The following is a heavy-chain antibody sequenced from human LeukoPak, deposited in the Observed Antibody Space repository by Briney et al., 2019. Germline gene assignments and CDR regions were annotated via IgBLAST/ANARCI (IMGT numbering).Heavy chain of an antibody. J-gene: IGHJ3*02. Sequence: GGSLRLSCAASGFTFSSYRMSWVRQAPGKGLRWVANIKQDGSDKYYVDSVKGRFTISRDNAKNSLNLQMSSLRAEDTAVYYCAREGLWVGPDSGKTRHPYWEIWGQGTMVTVSS. CDR3: AREGLWVGPDSGKTRHPYWEI. CDR2: IKQDGSDK. D-gene: IGHD2-21*01. V-gene: IGHV3-7*04. CDR1: GFTFSSYR.